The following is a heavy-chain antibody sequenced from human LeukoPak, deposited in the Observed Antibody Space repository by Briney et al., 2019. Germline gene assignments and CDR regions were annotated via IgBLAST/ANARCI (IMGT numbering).Heavy chain of an antibody. V-gene: IGHV4-59*01. CDR1: GGSISSYY. Sequence: SETLSLTCTVSGGSISSYYWSWIRQPPGKGLEWIGYIYYSGSTNYNPSLKSRVTISVDTSKSQFSLKLSSVTAADTAVYYCASRRDGYNSYYYGMDVWGQGTTVTVSS. CDR2: IYYSGST. J-gene: IGHJ6*02. D-gene: IGHD5-24*01. CDR3: ASRRDGYNSYYYGMDV.